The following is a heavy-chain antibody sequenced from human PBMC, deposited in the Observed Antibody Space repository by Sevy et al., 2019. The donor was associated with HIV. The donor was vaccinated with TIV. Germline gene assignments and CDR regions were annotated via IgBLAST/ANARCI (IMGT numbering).Heavy chain of an antibody. CDR3: EAITTAGRDY. V-gene: IGHV3-23*01. Sequence: GGSLRLSCAASGFIFNSYVMSWVRQAPGKGLEWVSSISGSGGYTYYADSVKGRFTISRDNSNNMLYLQMNSLRAEDTAVYYCEAITTAGRDYWGLGTLVTVSS. D-gene: IGHD1-1*01. CDR1: GFIFNSYV. J-gene: IGHJ4*02. CDR2: ISGSGGYT.